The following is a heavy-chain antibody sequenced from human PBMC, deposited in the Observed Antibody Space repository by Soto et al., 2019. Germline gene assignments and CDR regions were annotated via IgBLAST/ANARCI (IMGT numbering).Heavy chain of an antibody. D-gene: IGHD2-15*01. CDR3: VVAAQPYYFDY. J-gene: IGHJ4*02. Sequence: GASVKVSCKASGYSFTSYAIHWMRQAPGQRLEWMGWINAGNGNTKVPQKLQGRVTMTTDTSTSTAYMELRSLRSDDTAVYYCVVAAQPYYFDYWGQGTLVPVSS. V-gene: IGHV1-3*01. CDR2: INAGNGNT. CDR1: GYSFTSYA.